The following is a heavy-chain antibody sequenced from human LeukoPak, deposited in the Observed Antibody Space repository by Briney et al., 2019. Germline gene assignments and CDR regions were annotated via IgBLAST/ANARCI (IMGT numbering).Heavy chain of an antibody. CDR3: ATRGLFLLAAAGTLVGAFDI. J-gene: IGHJ3*02. CDR1: GFTFSSYA. CDR2: ISGSGGST. V-gene: IGHV3-23*01. Sequence: PGGSLRLSCAASGFTFSSYAMSWVRQAPGKGLEWVSAISGSGGSTYYADSVKGRFTISRDNSKNTLYLQMNSLRAEDTAVYYCATRGLFLLAAAGTLVGAFDIWGQGTMVTVSS. D-gene: IGHD6-13*01.